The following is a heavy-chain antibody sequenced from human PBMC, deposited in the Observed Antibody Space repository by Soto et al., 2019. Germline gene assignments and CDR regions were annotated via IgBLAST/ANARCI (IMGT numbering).Heavy chain of an antibody. CDR2: ISAYNGNT. J-gene: IGHJ4*02. CDR1: GYTFISFG. V-gene: IGHV1-18*01. CDR3: ARDCFGYCSSTSSGGFDY. Sequence: GAPVEGSCKASGYTFISFGISWVRQAPGQGLEWMGWISAYNGNTNYAQKLQGRVTMTTDTSTSTAYMELRSLRSDDTAVYYCARDCFGYCSSTSSGGFDYWGQGTLVTVSS. D-gene: IGHD2-2*01.